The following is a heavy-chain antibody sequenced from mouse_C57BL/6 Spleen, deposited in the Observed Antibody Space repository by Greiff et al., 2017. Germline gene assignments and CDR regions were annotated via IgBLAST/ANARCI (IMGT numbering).Heavy chain of an antibody. CDR1: GYTFTDYY. D-gene: IGHD1-1*01. V-gene: IGHV1-76*01. Sequence: QVQLQQSGAELVRPGASVKLSCKASGYTFTDYYINWVKQRPGQGLEWIARIYPGSGNTYYNEKFKGKATLTAEKSSSTAYMQLSSLTSEDSAVYCGARSTTVVAGFDYWGQGTTLTVSS. J-gene: IGHJ2*01. CDR2: IYPGSGNT. CDR3: ARSTTVVAGFDY.